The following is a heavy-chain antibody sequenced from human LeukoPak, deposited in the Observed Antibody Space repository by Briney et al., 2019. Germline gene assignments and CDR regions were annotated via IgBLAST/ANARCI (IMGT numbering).Heavy chain of an antibody. CDR3: ARLAFCTNAVCFSNYYYSMDV. CDR2: IFPGDSDT. J-gene: IGHJ6*03. Sequence: GESLKISCKGSGYTFTTYWIGWVRQMPGKGLEWMGIIFPGDSDTRYSPSFQGRVTISADRSIDTAYLQWSSLKASDTAMYYCARLAFCTNAVCFSNYYYSMDVWGRGTTVTVSS. D-gene: IGHD2-8*01. V-gene: IGHV5-51*01. CDR1: GYTFTTYW.